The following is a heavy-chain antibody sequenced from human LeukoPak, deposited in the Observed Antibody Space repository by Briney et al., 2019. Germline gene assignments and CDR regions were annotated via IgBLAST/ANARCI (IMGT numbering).Heavy chain of an antibody. D-gene: IGHD6-13*01. CDR3: ARSYSSSWYVGY. J-gene: IGHJ4*02. V-gene: IGHV4-61*08. CDR1: GDSISGDYY. Sequence: SETLSLTCTVSGDSISGDYYWSWIRQPPGKGLEWIGYIYYSGSTNYNPSLKSRVTISVDTSKNQFSLKLSSVTAADTAVYYCARSYSSSWYVGYWGQGTLVTVSS. CDR2: IYYSGST.